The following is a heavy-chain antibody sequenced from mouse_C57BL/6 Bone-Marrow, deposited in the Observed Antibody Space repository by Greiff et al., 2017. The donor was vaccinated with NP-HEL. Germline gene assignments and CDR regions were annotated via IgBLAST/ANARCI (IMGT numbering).Heavy chain of an antibody. CDR2: IYPRSGNT. Sequence: QVQLQQSGAELARPGASVKLSCKASGYTFTSYGISWVKQRTGQGLEWIGEIYPRSGNTYYNEKFKGKATLTADKSSSTAYMELRSLTSEDSAVYVCASHYGSSFAYWGQGTLVTVSA. CDR1: GYTFTSYG. D-gene: IGHD1-1*01. V-gene: IGHV1-81*01. CDR3: ASHYGSSFAY. J-gene: IGHJ3*01.